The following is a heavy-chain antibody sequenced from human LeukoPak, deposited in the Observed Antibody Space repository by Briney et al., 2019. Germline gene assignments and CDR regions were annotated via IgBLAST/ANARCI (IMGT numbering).Heavy chain of an antibody. J-gene: IGHJ4*02. CDR1: GYTFTTYG. D-gene: IGHD3-10*01. CDR3: ARGGSGSRRLGSDY. Sequence: ASVKVSCKASGYTFTTYGINWVRQAPGQGLEWMGWINTNTGNPTYAQGFTGRFVFSVDTSVSTAYLQISSLKAEDTAVYYCARGGSGSRRLGSDYWGQGTLVTVSS. CDR2: INTNTGNP. V-gene: IGHV7-4-1*02.